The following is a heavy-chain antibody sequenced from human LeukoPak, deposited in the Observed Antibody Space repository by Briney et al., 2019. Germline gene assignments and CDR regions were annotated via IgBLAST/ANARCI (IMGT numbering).Heavy chain of an antibody. Sequence: GRFTISRDNANNSLYLQMNSLRAEDTAVYYCARGGVPPALPYYYGMDVWGQGTTVTVSS. J-gene: IGHJ6*02. CDR3: ARGGVPPALPYYYGMDV. V-gene: IGHV3-7*04. D-gene: IGHD3-10*01.